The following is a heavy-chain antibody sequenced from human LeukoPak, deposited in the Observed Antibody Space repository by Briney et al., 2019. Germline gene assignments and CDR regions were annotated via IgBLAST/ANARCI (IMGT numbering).Heavy chain of an antibody. Sequence: GGSLRLSCAASGFTVSSNYMSWVRQAPGKGLEWVSVIYSGGSTYYADSVKGRFTIPRDNSKNTLYLQMNSLRAEDTAVYYCAREGIIKGLAFDIWGQGTMVTVSS. CDR3: AREGIIKGLAFDI. D-gene: IGHD3-10*01. CDR2: IYSGGST. J-gene: IGHJ3*02. V-gene: IGHV3-66*01. CDR1: GFTVSSNY.